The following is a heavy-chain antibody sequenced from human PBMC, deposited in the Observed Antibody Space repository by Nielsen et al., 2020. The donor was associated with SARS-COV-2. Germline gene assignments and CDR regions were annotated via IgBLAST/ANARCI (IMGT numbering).Heavy chain of an antibody. V-gene: IGHV4-34*01. CDR1: GGSFTAYY. CDR2: INHSGDT. Sequence: SETLSLTCAVSGGSFTAYYWSWIRQPPGKGLEWIGEINHSGDTNNNPSLRSRVTVSRDTAKNQFSLKLSSVTAADTAVYYCAHQYYSDDDRYSDFWGQGTLVTVST. D-gene: IGHD2-21*01. CDR3: AHQYYSDDDRYSDF. J-gene: IGHJ4*02.